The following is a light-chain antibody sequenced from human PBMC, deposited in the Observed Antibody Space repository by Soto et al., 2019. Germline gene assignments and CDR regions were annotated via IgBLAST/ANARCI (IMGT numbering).Light chain of an antibody. Sequence: SYELTQPPSVSVAPGQTARITCGGNNIGSKSVHWYQQKPCQAPVLVVYDDSDRPSGIPKRFSGSNSGNTATLTISRVEAGDEADYYCQVWDSSSDHVVFGGGTKLTVL. CDR3: QVWDSSSDHVV. J-gene: IGLJ2*01. CDR1: NIGSKS. V-gene: IGLV3-21*02. CDR2: DDS.